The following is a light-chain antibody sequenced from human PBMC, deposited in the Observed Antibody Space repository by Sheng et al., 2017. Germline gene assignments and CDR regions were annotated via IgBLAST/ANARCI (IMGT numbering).Light chain of an antibody. J-gene: IGKJ4*01. CDR2: DAS. V-gene: IGKV3-20*01. CDR1: QSVSRY. CDR3: QQYGSSPLT. Sequence: EIVMTQSPATLSVSPGERATLSCRASQSVSRYLAWFQQKPGQAPRLLIYDASTRATGIPARFSGSGSGTDFTLTINRLEPEDFAVYYCQQYGSSPLTFGGGTKVEIK.